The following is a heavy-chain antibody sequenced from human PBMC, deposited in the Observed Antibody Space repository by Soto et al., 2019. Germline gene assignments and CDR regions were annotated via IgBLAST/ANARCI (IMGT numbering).Heavy chain of an antibody. D-gene: IGHD2-8*01. CDR1: GGTFSSYA. V-gene: IGHV1-69*13. CDR3: ARVGYARTFDY. Sequence: ASVKVSCKASGGTFSSYAISWVRQAPGQGLEWMGGIIPIFGTANYAQKFQGRVTITADESTSTAYMELGSLRSEDTAVYYCARVGYARTFDYWGQGTLVTVSS. CDR2: IIPIFGTA. J-gene: IGHJ4*02.